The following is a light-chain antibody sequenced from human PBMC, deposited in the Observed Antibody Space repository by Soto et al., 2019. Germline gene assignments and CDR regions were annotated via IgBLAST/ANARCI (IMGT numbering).Light chain of an antibody. J-gene: IGKJ1*01. V-gene: IGKV3-11*01. Sequence: EIVSTHSPATLSLSPGERATLSCRASQSVSSDLAWYQQKPVQAPRLLIDDVSKRATGIPARFSGSGSGPDFTLTISSLEPEDFAVYYCQQRRNWPWTFGQGTKVDIK. CDR1: QSVSSD. CDR3: QQRRNWPWT. CDR2: DVS.